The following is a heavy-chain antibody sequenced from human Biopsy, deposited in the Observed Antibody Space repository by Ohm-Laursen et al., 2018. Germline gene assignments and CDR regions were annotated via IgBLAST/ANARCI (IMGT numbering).Heavy chain of an antibody. V-gene: IGHV4-59*11. CDR2: ISYTGYT. CDR3: ARGSNDFGGLYFPR. CDR1: GGSFTGHY. J-gene: IGHJ4*02. D-gene: IGHD4-23*01. Sequence: GTLSLTCTVSGGSFTGHYWSWIRQPPGKGLEWIGHISYTGYTSYNASLKSRVTISVDTSKNHFSLRLSSLTAADTAVYYCARGSNDFGGLYFPRWGQGTLLTVSS.